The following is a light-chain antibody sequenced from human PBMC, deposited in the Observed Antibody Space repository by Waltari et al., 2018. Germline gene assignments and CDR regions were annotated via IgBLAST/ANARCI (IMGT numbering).Light chain of an antibody. CDR3: QQTFSIPRSS. J-gene: IGKJ2*01. CDR1: QSINNY. V-gene: IGKV1-39*01. CDR2: AAS. Sequence: DIQMTQSPSSLSASVGDRVTITCRATQSINNYLNWYQHKLGRAPKLLIYAASSLQSGVPSRFTGSGSGTHFTLTITSLQPEDFATYYCQQTFSIPRSSFGQGTKLEIK.